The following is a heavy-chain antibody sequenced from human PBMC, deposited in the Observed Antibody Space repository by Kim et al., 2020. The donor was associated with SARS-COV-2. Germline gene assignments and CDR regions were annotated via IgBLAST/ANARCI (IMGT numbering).Heavy chain of an antibody. V-gene: IGHV5-51*01. Sequence: GESLKISCKGSGYSFTSYWIGLVRQMPGKGLEWMGIIYPGDSDTRYSPSFQGQVTISADKSISTAYLQWSSLKASDTAMYYCARRYCDILTGYCPQSFDIWGQGTMVTVSS. CDR3: ARRYCDILTGYCPQSFDI. CDR2: IYPGDSDT. CDR1: GYSFTSYW. D-gene: IGHD3-9*01. J-gene: IGHJ3*02.